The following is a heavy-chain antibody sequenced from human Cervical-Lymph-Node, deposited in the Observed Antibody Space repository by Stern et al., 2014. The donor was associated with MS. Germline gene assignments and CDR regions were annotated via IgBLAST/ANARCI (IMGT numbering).Heavy chain of an antibody. CDR1: GG. D-gene: IGHD3-10*01. CDR3: ARGAGDNWFDP. Sequence: VQLVQSGADVKKPGSSVRVSCKASGGISWLRQAPGQGLEWMGGIIPFVGSANYAQQVQGRLTIIADTSTTTNYMELSSPRSYDTAVYYCARGAGDNWFDPWGQGTLVSVSS. J-gene: IGHJ5*02. CDR2: IIPFVGSA. V-gene: IGHV1-69*06.